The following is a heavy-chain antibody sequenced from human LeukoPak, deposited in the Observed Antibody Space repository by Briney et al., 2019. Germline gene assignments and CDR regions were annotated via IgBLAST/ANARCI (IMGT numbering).Heavy chain of an antibody. V-gene: IGHV3-23*01. Sequence: PGASLRLSCAASGVSFSSDAMSWGRQAPGEGLGWVSAISGSGGSTYYADSVKGRVTISRDNSKNTLYLQMNSLRAEDTAVYYCAKSTWVTPLVGYWGQGTLVTVSS. J-gene: IGHJ4*02. D-gene: IGHD4-23*01. CDR3: AKSTWVTPLVGY. CDR2: ISGSGGST. CDR1: GVSFSSDA.